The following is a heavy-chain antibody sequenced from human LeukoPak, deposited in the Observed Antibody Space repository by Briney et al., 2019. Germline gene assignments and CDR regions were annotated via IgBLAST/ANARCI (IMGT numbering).Heavy chain of an antibody. Sequence: GGSLRLSCAASGFTFSSYAMHWVRQAPGKGLEWVAVISYDGSNKYYADSVKGRFTISRDNSKNTLYLQMNSLRADDTAVYYCAKDRSGYEDHWGQGTLVTVSS. V-gene: IGHV3-30*04. J-gene: IGHJ4*02. CDR1: GFTFSSYA. CDR2: ISYDGSNK. D-gene: IGHD3-3*01. CDR3: AKDRSGYEDH.